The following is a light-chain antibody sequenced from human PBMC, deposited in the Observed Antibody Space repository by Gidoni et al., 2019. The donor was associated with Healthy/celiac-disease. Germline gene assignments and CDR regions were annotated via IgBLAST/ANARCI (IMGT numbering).Light chain of an antibody. J-gene: IGLJ1*01. CDR3: AAWDDSLSGYV. CDR1: SSNIGSNY. V-gene: IGLV1-47*01. Sequence: QSVLPQPSSASRTTRPRVTISCSGSSSNIGSNYLYWYQQLPGTAPKLLMYRNNQRPSGVPDRFSGSKSCTSAALAISGLRSEDEADYYCAAWDDSLSGYVFGTGTKVTVL. CDR2: RNN.